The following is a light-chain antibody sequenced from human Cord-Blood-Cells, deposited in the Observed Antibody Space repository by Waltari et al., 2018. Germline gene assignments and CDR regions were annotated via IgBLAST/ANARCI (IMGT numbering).Light chain of an antibody. CDR3: CSYAGSSTYV. V-gene: IGLV2-23*02. CDR2: EVS. Sequence: QSALTQPASVSGSPGQSITISCHGTSSDVGSYNIVSWYQQHPGKAPNLMIYEVSKRPSGVSNRFSGSKSGNTASLTSSGLQAEDEADYYCCSYAGSSTYVFGTGTKVTVL. J-gene: IGLJ1*01. CDR1: SSDVGSYNI.